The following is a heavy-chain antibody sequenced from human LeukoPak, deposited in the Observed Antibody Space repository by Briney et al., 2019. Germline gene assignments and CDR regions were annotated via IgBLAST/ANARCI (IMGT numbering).Heavy chain of an antibody. Sequence: GGSLRLSRAASGFTFSTYPMSWVRQAPGEGLEWVSYISSRSSTIYYADSVKGRFTISRDNAKNTLYLEMNSLRAEDTAVYYCARDRYCTTTRCSDYWGQGTLVTVSS. CDR1: GFTFSTYP. D-gene: IGHD2-2*01. CDR3: ARDRYCTTTRCSDY. V-gene: IGHV3-48*01. J-gene: IGHJ4*02. CDR2: ISSRSSTI.